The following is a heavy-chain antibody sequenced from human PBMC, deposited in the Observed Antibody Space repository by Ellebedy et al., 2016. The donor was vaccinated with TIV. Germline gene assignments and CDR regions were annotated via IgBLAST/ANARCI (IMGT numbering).Heavy chain of an antibody. CDR2: IYYSGST. D-gene: IGHD6-19*01. V-gene: IGHV4-59*01. CDR1: GGSISSYY. Sequence: MPSETLSLTCTVFGGSISSYYWSWIRQPPGKGLEWIGYIYYSGSTNYNPSLKSRVTISVDTSKNQFSLKLSSVTAADTAVYYCARDRYSSGWYYFDYWGQGTLVTVSS. CDR3: ARDRYSSGWYYFDY. J-gene: IGHJ4*02.